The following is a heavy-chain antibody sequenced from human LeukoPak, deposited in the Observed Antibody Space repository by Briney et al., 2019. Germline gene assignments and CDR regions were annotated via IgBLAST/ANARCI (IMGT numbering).Heavy chain of an antibody. Sequence: TGGSLRLSCAASGFTFDDYGMSWVRQAPGKGLEWVSAINWSGGSTGYADSVKGRFTISRDNAKNSLYLQMNSLRAEDTALYHCAKYSSGSFYYYMDVWGKGTTVTPSS. CDR2: INWSGGST. CDR3: AKYSSGSFYYYMDV. D-gene: IGHD6-19*01. J-gene: IGHJ6*03. V-gene: IGHV3-20*01. CDR1: GFTFDDYG.